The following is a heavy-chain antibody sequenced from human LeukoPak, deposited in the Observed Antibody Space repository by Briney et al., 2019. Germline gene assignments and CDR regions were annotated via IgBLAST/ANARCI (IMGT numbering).Heavy chain of an antibody. CDR3: AKDSHYYASGNYFDC. D-gene: IGHD3-10*01. V-gene: IGHV3-30*02. CDR1: GFIFISYG. CDR2: IRYDGNNK. Sequence: GGSLRLSCAASGFIFISYGMHWVRQAPGKGLEWVTFIRYDGNNKYYADSVKGRFTISRDNSKNTLYLQMNSLRAEDTAVYYCAKDSHYYASGNYFDCWGQGTLVTVSS. J-gene: IGHJ4*02.